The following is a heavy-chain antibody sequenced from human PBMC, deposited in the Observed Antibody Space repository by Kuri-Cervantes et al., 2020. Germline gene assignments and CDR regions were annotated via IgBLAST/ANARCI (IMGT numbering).Heavy chain of an antibody. CDR2: IKHDGSEK. CDR1: GFIFTSYW. Sequence: GESLKISCAASGFIFTSYWMNWVRQAPGKGLEWVANIKHDGSEKYYVDSVKGRFTISRDNAKNSLYLQMNSLRAEDTAVYYCARLEGYDTSPYYYYYMDVWGKGTTVTVSS. D-gene: IGHD3-22*01. V-gene: IGHV3-7*01. J-gene: IGHJ6*03. CDR3: ARLEGYDTSPYYYYYMDV.